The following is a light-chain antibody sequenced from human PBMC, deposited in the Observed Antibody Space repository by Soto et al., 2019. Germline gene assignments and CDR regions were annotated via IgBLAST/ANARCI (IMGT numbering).Light chain of an antibody. Sequence: EIVLTQSPGTLSLSPGERATLSCRVSQSVSSSYLGWYQQKPGQAPRLLIYGASSRATGIPDRFSGSGSGTDFTLTISRLEPEDFAVYYCQQRSSCPLTFGGGTKVDI. J-gene: IGKJ4*01. CDR2: GAS. CDR3: QQRSSCPLT. V-gene: IGKV3-20*01. CDR1: QSVSSSY.